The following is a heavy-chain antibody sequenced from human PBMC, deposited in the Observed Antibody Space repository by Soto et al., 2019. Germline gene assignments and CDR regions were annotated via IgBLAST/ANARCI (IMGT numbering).Heavy chain of an antibody. CDR2: ISGSGGGT. CDR3: ARESDH. J-gene: IGHJ4*02. CDR1: GFTFSSYA. Sequence: RSLRLSCAASGFTFSSYAMSWVRQAPGKGLEWVSTISGSGGGTYYADSMKGRFTISRDNSKNTLYLQMYSLRVEDTAVYYCARESDHWGQGTLVTVSS. V-gene: IGHV3-23*01.